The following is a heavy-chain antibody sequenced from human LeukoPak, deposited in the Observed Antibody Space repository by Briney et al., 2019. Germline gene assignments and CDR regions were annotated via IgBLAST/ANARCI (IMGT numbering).Heavy chain of an antibody. Sequence: DPSETLSLTCTVSGGSISSGGYYWSWIRQHPGKGLEWIGYIYYSGSTNYNPSLKSRVTISVDTSKNQSSLKLSSVTAADTAVYYCARQEYSSSWEEGWFDPWGQGTLVTVSS. D-gene: IGHD6-13*01. J-gene: IGHJ5*02. CDR2: IYYSGST. CDR3: ARQEYSSSWEEGWFDP. V-gene: IGHV4-61*08. CDR1: GGSISSGGYY.